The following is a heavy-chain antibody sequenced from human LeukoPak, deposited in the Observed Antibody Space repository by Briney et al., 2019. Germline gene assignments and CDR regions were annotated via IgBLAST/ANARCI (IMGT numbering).Heavy chain of an antibody. D-gene: IGHD5-12*01. CDR3: ARGLPLIPWFDY. J-gene: IGHJ4*02. CDR1: GGSISSSSYY. Sequence: SETLSLTCTVSGGSISSSSYYWGWIRQPPGTGLEWIGSIYYSGSTYYNPSLKSRVTISVDTSKNQFSLKLSSVTAADTAVYYCARGLPLIPWFDYWGQGTLVTVSS. V-gene: IGHV4-39*01. CDR2: IYYSGST.